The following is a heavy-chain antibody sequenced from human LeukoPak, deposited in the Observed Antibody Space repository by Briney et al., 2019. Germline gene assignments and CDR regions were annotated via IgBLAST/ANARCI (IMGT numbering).Heavy chain of an antibody. V-gene: IGHV1-18*01. CDR2: VSAYNGNT. D-gene: IGHD3-9*01. CDR1: GYTFTSYG. Sequence: GASVKVSCKASGYTFTSYGISWVRQAPGQGLEWMGWVSAYNGNTNYAQKLQGRVTMTTDTSTSTAYMELRSLRSDDTAVYYCARVQYYDILTGPTPVDYWGQGTLVTVSS. J-gene: IGHJ4*02. CDR3: ARVQYYDILTGPTPVDY.